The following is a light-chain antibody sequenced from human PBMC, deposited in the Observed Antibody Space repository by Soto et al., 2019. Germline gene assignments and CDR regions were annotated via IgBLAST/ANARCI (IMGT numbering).Light chain of an antibody. V-gene: IGLV2-8*01. CDR3: SSYAGTPFV. J-gene: IGLJ1*01. CDR2: EVN. Sequence: QSLLTQPPSASGSPGQSFTISCPGTSSDVGRYNYVSWYQQHPGKAPKLMISEVNKRASGVPDRFSGSKSGNTASLTVSGLQAEDEADYYCSSYAGTPFVFGTGTKVTV. CDR1: SSDVGRYNY.